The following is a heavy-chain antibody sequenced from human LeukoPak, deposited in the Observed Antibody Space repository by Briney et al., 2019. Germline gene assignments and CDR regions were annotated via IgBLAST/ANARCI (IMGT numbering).Heavy chain of an antibody. Sequence: GGSLRLSCAASGFTFSDYFMSWVRPAPGKGLGWVSYISSSGSTIYYADSVEGRFTISRDNAKNSLYLQMNSLRAEDTSVYYCARGPASPWYYDFWSGYFDYWGQGTLVTVSS. D-gene: IGHD3-3*01. CDR3: ARGPASPWYYDFWSGYFDY. V-gene: IGHV3-11*01. CDR2: ISSSGSTI. CDR1: GFTFSDYF. J-gene: IGHJ4*02.